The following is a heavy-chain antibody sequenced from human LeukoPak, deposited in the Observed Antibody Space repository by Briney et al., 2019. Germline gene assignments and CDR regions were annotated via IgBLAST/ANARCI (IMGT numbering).Heavy chain of an antibody. D-gene: IGHD3-10*01. V-gene: IGHV3-23*01. J-gene: IGHJ4*02. CDR2: ISGSGGST. CDR1: GFTFSSYA. CDR3: AKDDRSGSLYYFDY. Sequence: PGGSLRLSCAASGFTFSSYAMSWVRQAPGKGLEWGSAISGSGGSTYYADSVEGRFTISRDNSKNTLYLQMKSLRAEDPAVYYCAKDDRSGSLYYFDYWGQGALVTVSS.